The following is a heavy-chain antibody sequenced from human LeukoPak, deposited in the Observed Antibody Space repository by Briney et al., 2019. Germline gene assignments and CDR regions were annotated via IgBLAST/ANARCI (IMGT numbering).Heavy chain of an antibody. Sequence: SETLSLTCAVYGGSFSGYYWSWIRQPPGKGLEWIGEINHSGSTNYNPSLKSRVTISVDTSKNQFSLKLSSVTAADTAVYYCARPTFPYDSGYYYGMDVWGQGTTVTVSS. D-gene: IGHD5-12*01. CDR3: ARPTFPYDSGYYYGMDV. CDR1: GGSFSGYY. V-gene: IGHV4-34*01. CDR2: INHSGST. J-gene: IGHJ6*02.